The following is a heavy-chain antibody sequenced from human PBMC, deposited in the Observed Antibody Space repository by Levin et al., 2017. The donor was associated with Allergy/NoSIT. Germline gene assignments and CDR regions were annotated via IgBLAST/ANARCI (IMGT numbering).Heavy chain of an antibody. CDR2: ISSSGSTI. V-gene: IGHV3-48*03. CDR3: ARQLGNFWSGYNYFDY. CDR1: GFTFRSYE. J-gene: IGHJ4*02. Sequence: GESLKISCAASGFTFRSYEMNWVRQAPGKGLEWVSYISSSGSTIYYADSVEGRFTISRDNAKNSLYLQMNSLRAEDTAVYYCARQLGNFWSGYNYFDYWGQGTLVTVSS. D-gene: IGHD3-3*01.